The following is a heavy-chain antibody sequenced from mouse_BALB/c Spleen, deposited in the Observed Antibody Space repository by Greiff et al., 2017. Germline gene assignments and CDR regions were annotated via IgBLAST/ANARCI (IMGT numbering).Heavy chain of an antibody. V-gene: IGHV2-9*02. CDR1: GFSLTSYG. Sequence: VKLMESGPGLVAPSQCLSITCTVSGFSLTSYGVHWVRQPPGKGLEWLGVIWGGGSTNYNSALMYRLSTSKDNSKSQVFLKTNSLQTDDTAIYCAARDEAPCYFDVWGAGTTVTVSS. CDR3: ARDEAPCYFDV. CDR2: IWGGGST. J-gene: IGHJ1*01.